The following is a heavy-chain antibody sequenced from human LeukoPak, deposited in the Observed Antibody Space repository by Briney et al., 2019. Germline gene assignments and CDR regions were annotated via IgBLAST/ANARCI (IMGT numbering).Heavy chain of an antibody. J-gene: IGHJ4*02. CDR2: MNPNSGNT. V-gene: IGHV1-8*01. CDR1: GYTFTSYD. D-gene: IGHD3-3*01. Sequence: ASVKVSCKASGYTFTSYDINWVRQATGQGLEWMGWMNPNSGNTGYAQKFQGRVTMTRNTSKSTAYMELSSLRSEDTAVYYCARGVKDFWSGYYPNFDYWGQGTLVTVSS. CDR3: ARGVKDFWSGYYPNFDY.